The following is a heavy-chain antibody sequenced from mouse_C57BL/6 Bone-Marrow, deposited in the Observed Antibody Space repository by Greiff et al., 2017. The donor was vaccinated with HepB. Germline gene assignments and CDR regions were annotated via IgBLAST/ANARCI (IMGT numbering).Heavy chain of an antibody. CDR3: ARGYYGSSYDY. V-gene: IGHV1-63*01. J-gene: IGHJ2*01. CDR1: GYTFTNYW. CDR2: IYPGGGYT. D-gene: IGHD1-1*01. Sequence: QVQLQQSGAELVRPGTSVKMSCKASGYTFTNYWIGWAKQRPGHGLEWIGDIYPGGGYTNYNEKFKGKATLTADKSSSTAYLQFSSLTSEDSAIYYCARGYYGSSYDYWGQGTTLTVSS.